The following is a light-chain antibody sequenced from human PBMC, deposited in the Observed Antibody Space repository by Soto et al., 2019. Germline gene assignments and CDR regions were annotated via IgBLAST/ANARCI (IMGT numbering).Light chain of an antibody. CDR3: QKHGSSIT. CDR1: QSLLHSNGYNY. J-gene: IGKJ3*01. CDR2: LGS. V-gene: IGKV2-28*01. Sequence: DIVMTQSPLSLPVTPGEPASISCRSSQSLLHSNGYNYLDWYLQKPGQSPQLLIYLGSNRASGVPDRFSGSGSGTDFTLTISRLEPEDFAVYYCQKHGSSITFGPLTKVDIK.